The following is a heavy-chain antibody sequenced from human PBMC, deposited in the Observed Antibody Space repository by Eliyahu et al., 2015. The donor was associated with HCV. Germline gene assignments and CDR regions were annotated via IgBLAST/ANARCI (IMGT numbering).Heavy chain of an antibody. Sequence: QVQLVQSGAEVKKPGASVXVSCKASGYTXXNYDLNWVRQASGQGLEWGGWMNPNTGGAGYTXNFQGRITMTGDTSISTAYMELSSLRSEDTAVYYCARVMSGFWTNYLGDAFDLWGQGTMVTVSS. J-gene: IGHJ3*01. CDR1: GYTXXNYD. CDR3: ARVMSGFWTNYLGDAFDL. D-gene: IGHD3/OR15-3a*01. CDR2: MNPNTGGA. V-gene: IGHV1-8*01.